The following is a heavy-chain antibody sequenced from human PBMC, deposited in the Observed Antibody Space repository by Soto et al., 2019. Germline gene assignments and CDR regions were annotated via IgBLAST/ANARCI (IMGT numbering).Heavy chain of an antibody. CDR1: GGSISSSTYY. V-gene: IGHV4-39*01. CDR3: ARHGVDYGDYASYYYYGMDG. J-gene: IGHJ6*02. D-gene: IGHD4-17*01. CDR2: IYYSGSA. Sequence: QLQLQESGPGLVKPSETLSLTCTVSGGSISSSTYYWGWIRQPPGKGLEWIGMIYYSGSAYYNPSRKSRVTISIDTSKTQFSLRLSSVTAADTAVYYCARHGVDYGDYASYYYYGMDGWGRGTTVTVSS.